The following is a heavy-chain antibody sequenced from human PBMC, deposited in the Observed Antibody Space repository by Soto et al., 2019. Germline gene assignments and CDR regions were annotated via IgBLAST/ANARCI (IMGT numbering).Heavy chain of an antibody. CDR3: ARAIWRLRLNYYYYYMDV. D-gene: IGHD5-12*01. CDR2: ISSSGSTI. Sequence: PGGSLRLSCAASGFTFSDYYMSWIRQAPGKGLEWVSYISSSGSTIYYADSVKGRFTISRDNAKNSLYLQMNSLRAEDTAVYYCARAIWRLRLNYYYYYMDVWGKGTTVTVSS. CDR1: GFTFSDYY. J-gene: IGHJ6*03. V-gene: IGHV3-11*01.